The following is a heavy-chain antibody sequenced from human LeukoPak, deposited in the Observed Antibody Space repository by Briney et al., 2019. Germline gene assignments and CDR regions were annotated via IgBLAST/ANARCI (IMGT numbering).Heavy chain of an antibody. CDR3: ARLVDTAMAPNYYYGMDV. CDR2: IYPGDSDT. J-gene: IGHJ6*02. V-gene: IGHV5-51*01. Sequence: GESLKISCKGSGYSFTSYWIGWVRQMPGKGLEWMGIIYPGDSDTRYSPSFQGQVTISADKSISTAYLQWSSLKASDTAMYYCARLVDTAMAPNYYYGMDVWGQGTTVTVSS. D-gene: IGHD5-18*01. CDR1: GYSFTSYW.